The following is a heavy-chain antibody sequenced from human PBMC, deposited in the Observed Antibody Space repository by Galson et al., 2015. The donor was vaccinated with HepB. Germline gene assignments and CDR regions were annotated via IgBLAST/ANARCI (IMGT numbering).Heavy chain of an antibody. D-gene: IGHD3-10*01. CDR2: ISAYNGNT. V-gene: IGHV1-18*01. CDR3: ARAAAMVRGVPGNY. Sequence: SVKVSCKASGYTFTSYAMNWVRQPPGQGLEWMGWISAYNGNTNYAQKLQGRVTMTTDTSTSTAYMELRSLRSDDTAVYYCARAAAMVRGVPGNYWGQGTLVTVSS. J-gene: IGHJ4*02. CDR1: GYTFTSYA.